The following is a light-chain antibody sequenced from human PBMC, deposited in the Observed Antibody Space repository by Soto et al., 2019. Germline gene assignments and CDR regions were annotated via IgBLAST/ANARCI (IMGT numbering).Light chain of an antibody. J-gene: IGKJ2*01. CDR1: QSINTN. V-gene: IGKV3-15*01. Sequence: IVMTQSPATLSVSPGERATLSCRASQSINTNLAWFQQKPGRAPRLLIFGASTRATDIPARFSGSGSGTEFTLTISTLQSEDFAVYYCQQYNNWPPAYTFGQGTKLEIK. CDR2: GAS. CDR3: QQYNNWPPAYT.